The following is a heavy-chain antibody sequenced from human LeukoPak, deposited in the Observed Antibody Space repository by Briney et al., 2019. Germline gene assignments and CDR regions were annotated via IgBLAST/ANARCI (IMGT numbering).Heavy chain of an antibody. CDR3: VKEGSYYLDV. Sequence: QPGGSLRLSCAASGFTFSNHAMAWVRQAPGRGLEWVSSIGRGSDWTLFADSVKGRFTISRDNSKNALYLQLNSPRAEDTAIYYCVKEGSYYLDVWGKGTTVTVSS. J-gene: IGHJ6*03. CDR1: GFTFSNHA. CDR2: IGRGSDWT. V-gene: IGHV3-23*01.